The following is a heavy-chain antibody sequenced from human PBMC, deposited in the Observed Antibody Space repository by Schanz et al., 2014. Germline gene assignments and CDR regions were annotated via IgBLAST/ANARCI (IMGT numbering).Heavy chain of an antibody. CDR1: GFTVNTNY. CDR2: MYINSGST. Sequence: EVQLVESGGGLIQPGGSLRLSCAVSGFTVNTNYMSWVRQAPGKGLEWISSMYINSGSTQYADSVKGRFIISRDSARNSLYLQMSSLRAEDTTVYYCARGTPFLCDYWGQGTLVIVSS. J-gene: IGHJ4*02. D-gene: IGHD3-16*01. V-gene: IGHV3-53*01. CDR3: ARGTPFLCDY.